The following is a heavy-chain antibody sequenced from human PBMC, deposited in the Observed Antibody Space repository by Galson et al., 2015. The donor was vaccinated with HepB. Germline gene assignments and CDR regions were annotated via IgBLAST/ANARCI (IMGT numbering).Heavy chain of an antibody. CDR3: VNSRGAAFDS. V-gene: IGHV3-7*02. J-gene: IGHJ3*01. Sequence: SLRLACAASGFTFTDSCMSWVRQTPGKGLEWVANIKEDGSRKNCVNSVKGRFSISRDNANNSLYLQMKSLRPEDTAVYYCVNSRGAAFDSWGRGTLVTVSS. CDR1: GFTFTDSC. CDR2: IKEDGSRK. D-gene: IGHD2-21*01.